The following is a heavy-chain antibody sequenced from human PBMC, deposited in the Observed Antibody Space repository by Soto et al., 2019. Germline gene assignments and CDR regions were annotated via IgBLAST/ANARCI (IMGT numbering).Heavy chain of an antibody. D-gene: IGHD1-1*01. CDR3: VRGTPTPGLDI. CDR1: GDSVSSNSAG. CDR2: TYYRSKWYY. V-gene: IGHV6-1*01. Sequence: SQTLSLTCAITGDSVSSNSAGWSWVRQSPSRGLEWLGRTYYRSKWYYEYAVSVRGRITINPDTSKNQYSLQLNSVTPEDTATYYCVRGTPTPGLDIWGRGTTVTVSS. J-gene: IGHJ6*02.